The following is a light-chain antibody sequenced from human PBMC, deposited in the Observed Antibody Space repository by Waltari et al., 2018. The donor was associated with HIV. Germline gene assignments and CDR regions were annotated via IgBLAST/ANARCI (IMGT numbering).Light chain of an antibody. J-gene: IGLJ2*01. CDR2: DDV. CDR3: QVWDRSYKEAV. V-gene: IGLV3-21*02. CDR1: NIGRNR. Sequence: SYVLTQAPSLSVAQGQTAKISCGNIGRNRVHRYRQKPGRAPLLVVLDDVDRSSGIPARFSGARSGERATLTIRGVEAGDEADYYCQVWDRSYKEAVFGGGT.